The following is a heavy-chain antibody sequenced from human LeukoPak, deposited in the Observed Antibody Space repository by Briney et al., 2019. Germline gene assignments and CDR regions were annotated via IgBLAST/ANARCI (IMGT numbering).Heavy chain of an antibody. CDR1: VGSITGSGYS. CDR2: IDHSGRT. J-gene: IGHJ4*02. CDR3: ARAASIAVAGYYFDY. Sequence: SQTLSVTSAVPVGSITGSGYSWSWVRQPPGKGLEWVGYIDHSGRTYYNPSLKSRVTISVDRSKNQFSLKLSSVTAADTAVYYCARAASIAVAGYYFDYWGQGTLVTVSS. V-gene: IGHV4-30-2*01. D-gene: IGHD6-19*01.